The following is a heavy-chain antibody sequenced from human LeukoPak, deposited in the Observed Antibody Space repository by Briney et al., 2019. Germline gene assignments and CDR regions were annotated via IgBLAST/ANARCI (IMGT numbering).Heavy chain of an antibody. Sequence: HPGGSLRLSCAASGFTFSSYAMSWVRQAPGKGLEWVSAISGSGGSTYYADSVKGRFTISRDNSKNTLYLQMNSLRAEDTAVYYCAKDVLPIRIVGATRYYFDYWGQGTLVTVSS. J-gene: IGHJ4*02. CDR1: GFTFSSYA. CDR3: AKDVLPIRIVGATRYYFDY. V-gene: IGHV3-23*01. CDR2: ISGSGGST. D-gene: IGHD1-26*01.